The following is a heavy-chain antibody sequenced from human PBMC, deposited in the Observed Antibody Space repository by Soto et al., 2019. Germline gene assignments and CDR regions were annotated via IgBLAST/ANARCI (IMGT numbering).Heavy chain of an antibody. J-gene: IGHJ6*02. V-gene: IGHV1-18*01. D-gene: IGHD2-15*01. CDR1: GYTFTSYG. Sequence: QVQLVQSGAEVKKPGASVKVSCKASGYTFTSYGISWVRQAPGQGLEWMGWISAYNGNTNYAQKLQGRVTMTTDTSTSTAYMELRSLRSDDTAVYYCARDQGYYSGGSCRSYYYYGMDVWGQGTTVTVSS. CDR2: ISAYNGNT. CDR3: ARDQGYYSGGSCRSYYYYGMDV.